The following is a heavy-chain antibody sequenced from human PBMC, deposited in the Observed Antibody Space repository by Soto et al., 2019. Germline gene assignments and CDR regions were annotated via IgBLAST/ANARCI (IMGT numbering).Heavy chain of an antibody. D-gene: IGHD5-18*01. V-gene: IGHV1-8*01. Sequence: ASVKVSCKASGYTFTSYDFSWVRQATGQGLEWMGWMNPNSGNTGYAQKFQGRVTMTRDTSTSTAYMELSSLRSEDTAVYYCARGVDTAMEDYYYYGMDVWGQGTTVTVSS. CDR1: GYTFTSYD. CDR3: ARGVDTAMEDYYYYGMDV. J-gene: IGHJ6*02. CDR2: MNPNSGNT.